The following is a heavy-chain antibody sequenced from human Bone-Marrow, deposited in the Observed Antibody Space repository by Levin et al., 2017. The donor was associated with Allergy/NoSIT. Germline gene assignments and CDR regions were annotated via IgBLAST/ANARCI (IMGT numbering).Heavy chain of an antibody. CDR1: GFSLTSHGMR. D-gene: IGHD2-21*01. Sequence: SGPTLVKPTETLTLTCSFSGFSLTSHGMRVSWIRQPPGKALEWLARIDWNDHKFYSASLETRLTISQDTSKNQVVRTIDNVDPVDTATYYCARMGDYPSWFFDIWGGGTPVTVSS. V-gene: IGHV2-70*04. J-gene: IGHJ2*01. CDR2: IDWNDHK. CDR3: ARMGDYPSWFFDI.